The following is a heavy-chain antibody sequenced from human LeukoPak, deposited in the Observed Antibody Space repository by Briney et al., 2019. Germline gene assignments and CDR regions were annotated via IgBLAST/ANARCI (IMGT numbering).Heavy chain of an antibody. V-gene: IGHV4-39*01. J-gene: IGHJ4*02. Sequence: NPSETLSLTCTVSGDSISTSNSYWGWIRQPPGKGLEWIGSIYYSGNTYYNASLKSRVTISVDTSKNQFSLKLSSVTAADTAVYYCARTKPPGGYYGSGSHEKGFDYWGQGTLVTVSS. CDR3: ARTKPPGGYYGSGSHEKGFDY. D-gene: IGHD3-10*01. CDR1: GDSISTSNSY. CDR2: IYYSGNT.